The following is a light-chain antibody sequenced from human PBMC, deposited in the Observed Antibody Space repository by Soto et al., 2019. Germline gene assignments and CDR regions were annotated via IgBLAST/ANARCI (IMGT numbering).Light chain of an antibody. CDR1: RSDLGAYTY. J-gene: IGLJ1*01. CDR3: YSHAGTNNFPYV. V-gene: IGLV2-8*01. CDR2: EVT. Sequence: QSALTQPPSASGSPGQSGTISCTGTRSDLGAYTYVSWYQHRPGKAPNLMIYEVTKRPSGVPDRFSGATSGTTASLTVSGLQAEDEADSDCYSHAGTNNFPYVFGTGTKLTDL.